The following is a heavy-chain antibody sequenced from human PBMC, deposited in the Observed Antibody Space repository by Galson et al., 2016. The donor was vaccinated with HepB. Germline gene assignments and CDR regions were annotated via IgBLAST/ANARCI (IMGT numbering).Heavy chain of an antibody. Sequence: SLRLSCAASGFSFNTYWMHWVRQAPGKGLVWVSRINTIGSNTNYADSVKGRFTISRDNAKNTLYLQMNSLRAEDTGVYYCASRYYYDISGPRDYYYYYGLDVWGQGTTVTVSS. J-gene: IGHJ6*02. CDR3: ASRYYYDISGPRDYYYYYGLDV. CDR1: GFSFNTYW. V-gene: IGHV3-74*01. CDR2: INTIGSNT. D-gene: IGHD3-22*01.